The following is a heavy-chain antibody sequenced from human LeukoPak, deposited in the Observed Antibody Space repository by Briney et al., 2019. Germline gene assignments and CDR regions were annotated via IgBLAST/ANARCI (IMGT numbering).Heavy chain of an antibody. V-gene: IGHV3-30*18. D-gene: IGHD6-13*01. Sequence: PGGSLRLSCAASGFTFSSYWISWVRQGPGKGLEWVAVISYDGSNKYYADSVKGRFTISRDNSKNTLYLQMNSLRAEDTAVYYCAKDLDSSSWYEDPLGYWGQGTLVTVSS. J-gene: IGHJ4*02. CDR2: ISYDGSNK. CDR3: AKDLDSSSWYEDPLGY. CDR1: GFTFSSYW.